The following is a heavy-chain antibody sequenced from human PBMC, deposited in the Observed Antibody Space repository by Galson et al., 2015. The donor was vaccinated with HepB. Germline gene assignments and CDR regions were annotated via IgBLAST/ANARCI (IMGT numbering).Heavy chain of an antibody. D-gene: IGHD1-1*01. J-gene: IGHJ3*02. Sequence: SLRLSCAASGFAFRDYAMHWAPKAPGRGREWGAYFSQDENTKRFADSVQGRFTVSRDNPKDTLYLHLNSLKTEDTAVYYCATVAWKINPGFDIWGRGSMVTVSP. CDR2: FSQDENTK. CDR1: GFAFRDYA. CDR3: ATVAWKINPGFDI. V-gene: IGHV3-30-3*02.